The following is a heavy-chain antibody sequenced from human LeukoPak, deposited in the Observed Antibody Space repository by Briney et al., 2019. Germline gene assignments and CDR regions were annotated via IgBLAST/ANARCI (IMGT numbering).Heavy chain of an antibody. CDR3: ARVRYYDFWSGYFSPPDY. J-gene: IGHJ4*02. Sequence: GGSLRLSCAASGFTFSSYWMSWVRQAPGKGLEWVANIKQDGSEKYYVDSVKGRFTISRDNAKNSLYLQMNSLRAEDTAAYYCARVRYYDFWSGYFSPPDYWGQGTLVTVSS. CDR1: GFTFSSYW. D-gene: IGHD3-3*01. V-gene: IGHV3-7*01. CDR2: IKQDGSEK.